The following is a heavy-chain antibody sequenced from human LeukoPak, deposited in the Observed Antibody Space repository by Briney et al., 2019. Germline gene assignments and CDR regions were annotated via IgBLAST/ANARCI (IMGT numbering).Heavy chain of an antibody. D-gene: IGHD6-13*01. CDR2: IRYDGSNK. J-gene: IGHJ3*02. Sequence: GGSLRLSCAASGFTFSSYGMHWVRQAPGKGLEWVAFIRYDGSNKYYADSVKGRFTISRDNSKNTLYLQMNSLRAEDTAVYYCATLYDRDSSSWYGFNAFDIWGQGTMVTVFS. CDR1: GFTFSSYG. CDR3: ATLYDRDSSSWYGFNAFDI. V-gene: IGHV3-30*02.